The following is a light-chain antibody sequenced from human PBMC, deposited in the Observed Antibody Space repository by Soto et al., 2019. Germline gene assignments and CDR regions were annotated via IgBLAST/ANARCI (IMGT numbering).Light chain of an antibody. Sequence: EIVLTQSPGTLSLSPGERATLSCRASQSVSNNYLAWYQQKPGQAPRLLIYGASTRDTGIPYRFSGSGSGTDFTLTISRLEPEDFAVYYCQQYGSSGTFGQGTKVDI. V-gene: IGKV3-20*01. CDR3: QQYGSSGT. J-gene: IGKJ1*01. CDR1: QSVSNNY. CDR2: GAS.